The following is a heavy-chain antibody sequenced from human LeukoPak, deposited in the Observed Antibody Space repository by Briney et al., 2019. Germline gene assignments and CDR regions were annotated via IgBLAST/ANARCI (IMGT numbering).Heavy chain of an antibody. Sequence: PGGSLRLSCAASGFTCSSYGMPWVPQAPGKGLVWVAFIRYDGSNKYYADSVKGRFTIPRDNSKNTLSLQIHSRRDEDTAEYYCSSHPAGYGSGSYTRLEHVIPNGYFDLWGRGTLVTVSS. CDR2: IRYDGSNK. J-gene: IGHJ2*01. CDR1: GFTCSSYG. CDR3: SSHPAGYGSGSYTRLEHVIPNGYFDL. V-gene: IGHV3-30*02. D-gene: IGHD3-10*01.